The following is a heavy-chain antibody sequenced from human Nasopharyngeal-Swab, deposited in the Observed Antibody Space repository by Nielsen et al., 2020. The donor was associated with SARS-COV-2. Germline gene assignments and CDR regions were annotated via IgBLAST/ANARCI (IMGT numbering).Heavy chain of an antibody. V-gene: IGHV4-30-4*01. CDR1: GGSISSGDYY. Sequence: LRLSCTVSGGSISSGDYYWGWIRQPPGKGLEWIGYIYYSGSTYYNPSLKSRVTISVDTSKNQFSLKLSSVTAADTAVYYCARVYYYYYYMDVWGKGTTVTVSS. CDR2: IYYSGST. CDR3: ARVYYYYYYMDV. J-gene: IGHJ6*03.